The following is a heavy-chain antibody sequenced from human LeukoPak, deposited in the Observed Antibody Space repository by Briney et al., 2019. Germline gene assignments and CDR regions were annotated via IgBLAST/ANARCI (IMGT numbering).Heavy chain of an antibody. CDR1: GFTFKSYW. V-gene: IGHV3-74*01. CDR3: ARYRMVSYYFDN. Sequence: HPGGSLRLSCAASGFTFKSYWMYWVRQAPGKGLVWVSRINTDGSTTTYADSVKGRFTISRDNANNMVYLQMNSLRAEDTAVYYCARYRMVSYYFDNWGQGSLVTVSS. CDR2: INTDGSTT. D-gene: IGHD2-21*01. J-gene: IGHJ4*02.